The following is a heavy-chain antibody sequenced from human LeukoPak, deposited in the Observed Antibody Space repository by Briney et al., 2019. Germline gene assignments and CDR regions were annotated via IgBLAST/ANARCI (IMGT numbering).Heavy chain of an antibody. CDR2: IYKSGST. Sequence: PSEILSLTCTVSGGSISSYYWSWIRQPPGRGLEWIGYIYKSGSTNYNPSLRSRVTISEDTSKTQFSLKLSSVTAADAAVYYCARYNPIAASGPGAFDIWGQGTMVTVSS. J-gene: IGHJ3*02. CDR1: GGSISSYY. V-gene: IGHV4-59*01. D-gene: IGHD6-13*01. CDR3: ARYNPIAASGPGAFDI.